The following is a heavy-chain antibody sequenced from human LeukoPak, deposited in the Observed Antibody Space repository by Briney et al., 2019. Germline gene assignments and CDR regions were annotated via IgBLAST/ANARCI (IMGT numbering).Heavy chain of an antibody. D-gene: IGHD2-15*01. Sequence: PGGSLRLSCVASGFTFSSYGMHWVRQAPGKGLEWVAFITYDGSNKYYADSVKGRFTISRDNSKNTLYLQMNSLRAEDTAVYYCAKEDGYCSGGSCYGVWYYYYYGMDVWGQGTTVTVSS. CDR1: GFTFSSYG. V-gene: IGHV3-30*18. CDR2: ITYDGSNK. J-gene: IGHJ6*02. CDR3: AKEDGYCSGGSCYGVWYYYYYGMDV.